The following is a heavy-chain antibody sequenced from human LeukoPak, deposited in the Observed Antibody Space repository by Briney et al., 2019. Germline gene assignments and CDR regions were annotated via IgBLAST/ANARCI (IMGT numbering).Heavy chain of an antibody. V-gene: IGHV1-2*03. J-gene: IGHJ5*02. CDR2: MNPNSGGT. D-gene: IGHD6-13*01. CDR1: GYTFTDYY. Sequence: LGASVKVSCKASGYTFTDYYIHWVRQAPGQGLEWMAWMNPNSGGTSYAQKFQGRVTMTRDTSISTAYMELSRLRSDDTAVYYCASEYSSSWFAYNWFDPWGQGTLVTVSS. CDR3: ASEYSSSWFAYNWFDP.